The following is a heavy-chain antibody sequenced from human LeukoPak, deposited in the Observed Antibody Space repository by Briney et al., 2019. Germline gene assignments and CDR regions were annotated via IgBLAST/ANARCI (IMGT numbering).Heavy chain of an antibody. D-gene: IGHD3-9*01. Sequence: GTCLRLSCAVSGFTFRGYVMYWVRQGPGKGPEWVALISYDGGNTDYVDSVEGRFTVSRDNSRNTLYLQMNSLRPEDTAVYYCAKDRSTYNVLTGYHEYWGQGTLVTVSS. CDR2: ISYDGGNT. CDR3: AKDRSTYNVLTGYHEY. CDR1: GFTFRGYV. J-gene: IGHJ4*02. V-gene: IGHV3-30*18.